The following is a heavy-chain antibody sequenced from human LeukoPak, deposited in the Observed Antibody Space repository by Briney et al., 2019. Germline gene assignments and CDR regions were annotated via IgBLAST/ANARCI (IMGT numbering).Heavy chain of an antibody. D-gene: IGHD3-3*01. V-gene: IGHV4-59*01. CDR3: ARVHYDFWSGFRFNWFDP. CDR1: GGSISSYY. J-gene: IGHJ5*02. CDR2: IYYSGST. Sequence: SSETLSLTGTVSGGSISSYYWSWIRQPPGKGLEWIGYIYYSGSTNYNPSLKSRVTISVDTSKNQFSLKLSSVTAADTAVYYCARVHYDFWSGFRFNWFDPWGQGTLVTVSS.